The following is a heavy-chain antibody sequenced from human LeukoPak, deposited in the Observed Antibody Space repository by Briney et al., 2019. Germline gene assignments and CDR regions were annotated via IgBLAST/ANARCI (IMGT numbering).Heavy chain of an antibody. D-gene: IGHD3-9*01. J-gene: IGHJ4*02. CDR1: GFTFSSYG. Sequence: GESLKISCAASGFTFSSYGMHWVRQAPGKGLEWVAVISYDGSNKYYADSVKGRFTISRDNSKNTLYLQMNSLRAEDSAVYYCAKDRARYFDWLLSLDYWGQGTLVTVSS. V-gene: IGHV3-30*18. CDR3: AKDRARYFDWLLSLDY. CDR2: ISYDGSNK.